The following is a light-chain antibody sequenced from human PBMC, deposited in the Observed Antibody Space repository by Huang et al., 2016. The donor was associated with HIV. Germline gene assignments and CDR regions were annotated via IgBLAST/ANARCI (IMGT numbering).Light chain of an antibody. V-gene: IGKV1-33*01. CDR3: QQYDNLPFT. CDR1: QDISNY. J-gene: IGKJ3*01. Sequence: DIQMTQSPSSLSASVGDRVTITCQASQDISNYLNWYQQKPGKAPNLLIDDASNLETGVPSRFGGSSSETDFTFTSSSLQPEDIATYYCQQYDNLPFTVGPGTKVDIK. CDR2: DAS.